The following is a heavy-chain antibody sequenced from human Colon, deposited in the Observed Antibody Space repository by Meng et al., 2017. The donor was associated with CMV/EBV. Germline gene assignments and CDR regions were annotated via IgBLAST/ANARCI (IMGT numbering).Heavy chain of an antibody. D-gene: IGHD1-26*01. CDR1: GGSINSRDHC. CDR2: TYFTGAD. CDR3: ARFGIVGTSNHFDY. V-gene: IGHV4-31*02. Sequence: SGGSINSRDHCWSWVRHHPGEGLEWIGYTYFTGADYYNPSLKSRVTISIDTSKNQFSLKLTSVTAADTAVYYCARFGIVGTSNHFDYWGQGTLVTVSS. J-gene: IGHJ4*02.